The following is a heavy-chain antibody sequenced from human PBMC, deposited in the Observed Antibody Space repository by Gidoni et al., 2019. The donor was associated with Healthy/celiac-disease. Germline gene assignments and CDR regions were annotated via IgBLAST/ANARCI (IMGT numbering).Heavy chain of an antibody. CDR1: GGSSSSGGYS. Sequence: QLQLQESGSGLVKPSQTLSLTCAVTGGSSSSGGYSWSWIRQPPGKGLEWIGYIDHSGSTYYTPSLKSRVTISVDRSKNQFSLKLGSVTAADTAVYYCASYDYGDSKWGQGTLVTVSS. J-gene: IGHJ4*02. CDR2: IDHSGST. CDR3: ASYDYGDSK. V-gene: IGHV4-30-2*01. D-gene: IGHD4-17*01.